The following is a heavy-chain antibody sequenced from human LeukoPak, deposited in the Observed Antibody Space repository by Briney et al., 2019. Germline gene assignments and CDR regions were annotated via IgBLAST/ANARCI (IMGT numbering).Heavy chain of an antibody. Sequence: SETLSLTCTVSGYSISSGYYWGWIRQPPGKGLEWIGSIYHSGSTYYNPSLKSRVTISVDTSKNQFSLKLSSVTAADTAVYYCARAVGSLNDYWGQGTLVTVSS. CDR1: GYSISSGYY. CDR2: IYHSGST. J-gene: IGHJ4*02. V-gene: IGHV4-38-2*02. CDR3: ARAVGSLNDY. D-gene: IGHD6-13*01.